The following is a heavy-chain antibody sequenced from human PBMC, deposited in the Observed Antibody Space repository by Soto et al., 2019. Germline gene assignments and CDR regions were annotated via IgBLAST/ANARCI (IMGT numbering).Heavy chain of an antibody. V-gene: IGHV3-33*01. D-gene: IGHD3-10*01. CDR2: IWYDGSNK. Sequence: GGSLRLSCAASGFTFSSYGMHWVRQAPGKGLEWVAVIWYDGSNKYYADSVKGRFTISRDNSKNTLYLQMNSLRAEDTAVYYCARDRSTMVRGVIVYYYYGMDVWGQGTTVTVSS. CDR3: ARDRSTMVRGVIVYYYYGMDV. CDR1: GFTFSSYG. J-gene: IGHJ6*02.